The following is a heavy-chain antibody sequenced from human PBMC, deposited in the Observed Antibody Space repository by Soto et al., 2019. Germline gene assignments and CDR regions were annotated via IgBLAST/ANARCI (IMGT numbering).Heavy chain of an antibody. V-gene: IGHV4-59*01. J-gene: IGHJ6*02. D-gene: IGHD3-3*01. Sequence: SETLSLTCTVSGGPISSYYWSWIRQPPGKGLEWIGYIYYSGSTNYNPSLKSRVTISVDTSKNQFSLKLSSVTAADTAVYYCARDSGVLRFLEWLSPENYYYYGMDVWGQGTTVTVSS. CDR2: IYYSGST. CDR3: ARDSGVLRFLEWLSPENYYYYGMDV. CDR1: GGPISSYY.